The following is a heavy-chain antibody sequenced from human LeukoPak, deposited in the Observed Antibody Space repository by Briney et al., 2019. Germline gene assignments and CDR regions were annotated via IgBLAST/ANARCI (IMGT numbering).Heavy chain of an antibody. D-gene: IGHD3-10*01. J-gene: IGHJ5*02. V-gene: IGHV1-8*01. CDR3: ARGSRYYYGSGSYLWFDP. CDR2: MNPNSGNT. Sequence: ASVEVSCKASGYTFTSYDINWVRQATGQGLEWMGWMNPNSGNTGYAQKFQGRVTMTRNTSISTAYMELSSLRSEDTAVYYCARGSRYYYGSGSYLWFDPWGQGTLVTVSS. CDR1: GYTFTSYD.